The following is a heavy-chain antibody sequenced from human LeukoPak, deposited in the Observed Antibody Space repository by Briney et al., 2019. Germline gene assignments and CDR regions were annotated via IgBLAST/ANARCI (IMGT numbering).Heavy chain of an antibody. CDR2: IYTSGST. Sequence: SETLSLTCTVSGGSISSGSYYWSWIRQPAGKGLEWIGRIYTSGSTNYNPSLKSRVTISVDTSKNQFSLKLSSVTAADTAVYYCARDLAVTSYYFDYWGQGTLVTVSS. D-gene: IGHD2-21*02. J-gene: IGHJ4*02. CDR1: GGSISSGSYY. CDR3: ARDLAVTSYYFDY. V-gene: IGHV4-61*02.